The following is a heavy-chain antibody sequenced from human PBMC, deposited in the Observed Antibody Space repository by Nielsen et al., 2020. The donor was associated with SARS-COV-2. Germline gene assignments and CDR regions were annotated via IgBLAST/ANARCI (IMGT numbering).Heavy chain of an antibody. Sequence: GGSLSLSCAASGFSFSDYYMSWIRQAPGKGLEWISYISGSSGYINYADSVMGRFTISRDNANNSVYLRMDNLRAEDTAVYYCARNSNSHYWGQGTLVTVSS. J-gene: IGHJ4*02. D-gene: IGHD4-11*01. CDR1: GFSFSDYY. CDR3: ARNSNSHY. CDR2: ISGSSGYI. V-gene: IGHV3-11*03.